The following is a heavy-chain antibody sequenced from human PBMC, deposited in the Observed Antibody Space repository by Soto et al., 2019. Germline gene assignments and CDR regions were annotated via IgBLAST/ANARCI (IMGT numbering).Heavy chain of an antibody. Sequence: SVQGSCKASGFTFTSYAVQGVRQARGQRLEWIGWIVVGSGNTNYAQKFQERVTITRDMSTSTAYMELSSLRSEDTAVYYCAADNDYSNYAHYYYGMDVWGQGTTVTVSS. CDR2: IVVGSGNT. J-gene: IGHJ6*02. V-gene: IGHV1-58*01. CDR3: AADNDYSNYAHYYYGMDV. D-gene: IGHD4-4*01. CDR1: GFTFTSYA.